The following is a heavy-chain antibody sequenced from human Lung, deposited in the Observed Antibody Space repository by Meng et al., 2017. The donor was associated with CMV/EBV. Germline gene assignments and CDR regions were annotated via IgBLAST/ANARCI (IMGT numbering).Heavy chain of an antibody. CDR3: AKEIRGRTYYYYGMDV. J-gene: IGHJ6*04. D-gene: IGHD3-3*02. CDR1: GFTFDDYV. V-gene: IGHV3-9*01. CDR2: ISWNSGSI. Sequence: SLRFXXAASGFTFDDYVMHWVRQAPGKGLEWVSGISWNSGSIGYADSVKGRFTISRDNAKNSLYLQMNSLRAEDTAVYYCAKEIRGRTYYYYGMDVWGKGTXVTVSS.